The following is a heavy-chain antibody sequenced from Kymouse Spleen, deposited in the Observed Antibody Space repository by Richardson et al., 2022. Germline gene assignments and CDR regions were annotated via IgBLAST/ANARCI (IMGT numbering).Heavy chain of an antibody. CDR2: IWYDGSNK. Sequence: QVQLVESGGGVVQPGRSLRLSCAASGFTFSSYGMHWVRQAPGKGLEWVAVIWYDGSNKYYADSVKGRFTISRDNSKNTLYLQMNSLRAEDTAVYYCARGAVTAIRVYFDYWGQGTLVTVSS. CDR1: GFTFSSYG. CDR3: ARGAVTAIRVYFDY. J-gene: IGHJ4*02. D-gene: IGHD2-21*02. V-gene: IGHV3-33*01.